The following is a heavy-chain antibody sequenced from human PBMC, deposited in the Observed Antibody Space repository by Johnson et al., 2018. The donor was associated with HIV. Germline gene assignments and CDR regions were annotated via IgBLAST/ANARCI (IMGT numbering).Heavy chain of an antibody. CDR1: GFTFSSYA. CDR2: ISYDGSNK. CDR3: ARPLGVGATIGAFDI. D-gene: IGHD1-26*01. J-gene: IGHJ3*02. V-gene: IGHV3-30*04. Sequence: VQLVESGGGVVQPGRSLRLSCAASGFTFSSYAMHWVRQAPGKGLEWVAVISYDGSNKYYADSVKGLFTISSDNSKNTLYLQMISLRGEDTAVYYCARPLGVGATIGAFDIWGQGTMVTVSS.